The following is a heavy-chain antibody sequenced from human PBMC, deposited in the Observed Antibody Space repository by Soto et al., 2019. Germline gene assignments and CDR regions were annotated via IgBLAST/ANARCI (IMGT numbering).Heavy chain of an antibody. CDR3: ARLRKDDSSGYSDY. J-gene: IGHJ4*02. CDR1: GGSFSGYY. CDR2: INHSGST. V-gene: IGHV4-34*01. D-gene: IGHD3-22*01. Sequence: PSETLSLTCAVYGGSFSGYYWSWIRQPPGKGLEWIGEINHSGSTNYNQSLKSRVTISVDTSKNQFSLKLSSVTAADTAVYYCARLRKDDSSGYSDYWGQGTLVTVSS.